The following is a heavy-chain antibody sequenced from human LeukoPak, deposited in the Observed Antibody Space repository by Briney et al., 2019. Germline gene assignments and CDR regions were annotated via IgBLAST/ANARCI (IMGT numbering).Heavy chain of an antibody. CDR1: GYTFTSYY. D-gene: IGHD3-10*01. J-gene: IGHJ4*02. CDR2: INPSGGST. V-gene: IGHV1-46*01. CDR3: ARDWAPDGFQEYYFDY. Sequence: ASVKVSCKASGYTFTSYYMHWVRQAPGQGLEWMGIINPSGGSTSYAQKFQGRVTMTRDTSTSTVYMELSSLGSEDTAVYYCARDWAPDGFQEYYFDYWGQGTLVTVSS.